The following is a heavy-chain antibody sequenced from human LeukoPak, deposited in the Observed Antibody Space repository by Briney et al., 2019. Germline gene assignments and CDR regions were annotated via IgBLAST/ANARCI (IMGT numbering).Heavy chain of an antibody. CDR2: ISYDGSNK. J-gene: IGHJ3*02. V-gene: IGHV3-30-3*01. CDR1: GFTFSSYA. D-gene: IGHD3-22*01. CDR3: AREIVWAFDI. Sequence: GGSLRLSCAASGFTFSSYAMHWVRQAPGKGLEWVAVISYDGSNKYYADSVKGRFTISRDNSKNTLYLQMNSLRAEDTAVYYCAREIVWAFDIWGQGTMVTVSS.